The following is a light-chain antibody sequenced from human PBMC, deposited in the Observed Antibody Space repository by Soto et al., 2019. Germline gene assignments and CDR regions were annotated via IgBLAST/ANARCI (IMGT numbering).Light chain of an antibody. V-gene: IGKV1-5*01. CDR3: QQYKSYSSSDT. CDR2: DAS. CDR1: HYMNSW. Sequence: DIQVTQSPSTLSASVGDRVKITCRASHYMNSWLAWYQQKPGKAPKLLIYDASSLQSGVPSRFSGSGSGTEFTLTISGLQPDDFATYYCQQYKSYSSSDTFGQGTRLEIK. J-gene: IGKJ5*01.